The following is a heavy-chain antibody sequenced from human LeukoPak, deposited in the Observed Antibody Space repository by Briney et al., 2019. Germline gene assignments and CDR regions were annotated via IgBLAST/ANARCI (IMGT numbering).Heavy chain of an antibody. CDR1: GGSISSSSYY. Sequence: PSETLSLTCTVSGGSISSSSYYWGWIRQPPGKGLEWIGSIYYSGSTYYNPSLKSRVTISVDTSKNQFSLKLSSVTAADTAVYYCATAQANWNDVSLDYWGQGTLVTVSS. J-gene: IGHJ4*02. CDR2: IYYSGST. D-gene: IGHD1-1*01. V-gene: IGHV4-39*07. CDR3: ATAQANWNDVSLDY.